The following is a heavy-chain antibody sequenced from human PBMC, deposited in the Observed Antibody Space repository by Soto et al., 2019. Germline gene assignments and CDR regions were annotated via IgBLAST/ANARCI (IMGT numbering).Heavy chain of an antibody. CDR1: GFTVSSHY. CDR2: IQSGGST. V-gene: IGHV3-66*01. CDR3: SRDDVYCSGGSCYGVPIDV. D-gene: IGHD2-15*01. Sequence: EVQLVESGGDLVQPGASLRLSCAASGFTVSSHYMNWVRQAPGKGLEWVSLIQSGGSTFYADSVKGRFTISRDNSKNTLFLQMNSLRVEDTAMYYCSRDDVYCSGGSCYGVPIDVWGRGTTVTVSS. J-gene: IGHJ6*03.